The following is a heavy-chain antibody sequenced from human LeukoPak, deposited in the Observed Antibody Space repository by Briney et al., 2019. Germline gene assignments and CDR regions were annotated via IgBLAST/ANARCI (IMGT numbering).Heavy chain of an antibody. CDR2: IIPILGIA. V-gene: IGHV1-69*04. Sequence: SVKVSCKASGGTFSSYAISWVRQAPGQGLEWMGRIIPILGIANYAQEFQGRVTITADKSTSTAYMELSSLRSEDTAVYYCARRLWFGELSDLDAFDIWGQGTMVTVSS. CDR3: ARRLWFGELSDLDAFDI. CDR1: GGTFSSYA. J-gene: IGHJ3*02. D-gene: IGHD3-10*01.